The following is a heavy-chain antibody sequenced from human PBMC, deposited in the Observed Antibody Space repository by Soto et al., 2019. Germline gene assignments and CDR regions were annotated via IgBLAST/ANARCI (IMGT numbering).Heavy chain of an antibody. Sequence: SETLFLTCTVSGGSISSYYWSWIRQPPGKGLEWIGYIYYSGSTNYNPSLKSRVTISVDTSKNQFSLKLSSVTAADTAVYYCASHDYGAPKRDYYMDVWGKGTTVTVSS. D-gene: IGHD4-17*01. V-gene: IGHV4-59*01. CDR3: ASHDYGAPKRDYYMDV. J-gene: IGHJ6*03. CDR2: IYYSGST. CDR1: GGSISSYY.